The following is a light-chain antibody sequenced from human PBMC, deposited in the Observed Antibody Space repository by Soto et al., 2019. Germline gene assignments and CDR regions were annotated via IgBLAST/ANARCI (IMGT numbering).Light chain of an antibody. V-gene: IGKV1-5*01. Sequence: DIQMTQSPSTLSASVGDRVTIPCRASQSISSWLAWYQQKPGKAPKLLIYDASSLESGVPSRFSGSGSGTEFTLTISSPQPDDFATYYCQQYNSYSPWTFGQGTKVDI. CDR1: QSISSW. CDR3: QQYNSYSPWT. CDR2: DAS. J-gene: IGKJ1*01.